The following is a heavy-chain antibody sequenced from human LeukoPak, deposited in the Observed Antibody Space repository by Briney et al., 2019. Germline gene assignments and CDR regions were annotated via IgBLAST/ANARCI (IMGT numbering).Heavy chain of an antibody. D-gene: IGHD6-19*01. V-gene: IGHV5-51*01. Sequence: GESLKISCKGSGYSFTSYWIGWVRQMPGKGLEWMGIIYPGDSDTRYSPSFQGQVTISADKSITTAYLQWSSLKASDTAMYYCARLGRTAKWYSSGWSIDYWGQGTLVTVSS. CDR2: IYPGDSDT. J-gene: IGHJ4*02. CDR1: GYSFTSYW. CDR3: ARLGRTAKWYSSGWSIDY.